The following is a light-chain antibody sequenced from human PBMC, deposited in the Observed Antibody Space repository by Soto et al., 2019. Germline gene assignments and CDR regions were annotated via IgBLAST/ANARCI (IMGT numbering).Light chain of an antibody. V-gene: IGKV3-20*01. J-gene: IGKJ1*01. CDR1: QSVGSNY. Sequence: EIVLTQSPGTLSLSPGERATLSCRASQSVGSNYFAWYQQTPGQAPRLLIYGASSRATGIPDRFSGSGSGTDFTLNISRLETEDSAVFYCQQYGSSPPTFGQGTKVEIK. CDR2: GAS. CDR3: QQYGSSPPT.